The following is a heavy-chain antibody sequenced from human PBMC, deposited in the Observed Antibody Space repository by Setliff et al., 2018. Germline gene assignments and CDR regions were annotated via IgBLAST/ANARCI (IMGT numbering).Heavy chain of an antibody. V-gene: IGHV4-59*08. J-gene: IGHJ6*03. CDR1: GGSISSYY. CDR2: IYSSGRT. Sequence: SETLSLTCTVSGGSISSYYWIWIRQPPGKGLEWIGYIYSSGRTNYNPSLKSRVTLSVDTSNNQFSLKVSSVTAADTAVYSCARHVGIRGRGYNYYYYYMDVWGKGTTVTVSS. CDR3: ARHVGIRGRGYNYYYYYMDV. D-gene: IGHD3-10*01.